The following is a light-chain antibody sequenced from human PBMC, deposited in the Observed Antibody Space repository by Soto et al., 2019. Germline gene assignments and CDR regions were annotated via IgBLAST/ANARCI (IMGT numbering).Light chain of an antibody. CDR2: EVS. V-gene: IGLV2-14*01. J-gene: IGLJ2*01. CDR3: SSYTSSSTLEV. Sequence: QSALTQPASVSGSPGQSITISCTRTSSDVGGYNYVSWYPQHPGKAPKLMIYEVSNRPSGVSNRFSGSKSGNTASLTISGLQAEEEADYYCSSYTSSSTLEVFGGGTKLTVL. CDR1: SSDVGGYNY.